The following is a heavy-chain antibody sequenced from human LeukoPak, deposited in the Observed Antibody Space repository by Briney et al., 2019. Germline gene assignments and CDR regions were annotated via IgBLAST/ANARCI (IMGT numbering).Heavy chain of an antibody. CDR1: GGSISSGGYY. J-gene: IGHJ6*02. CDR3: ARDPRRVAAAGSRGYGMDV. D-gene: IGHD6-13*01. Sequence: SETLSLTCTVSGGSISSGGYYWSWIRQHPGKGLEWIGYIYYSGSTYYNPSLKSRVTISVDTSKNQFSLKLSSVTAADTAVYYSARDPRRVAAAGSRGYGMDVWGQGTTVTVSS. V-gene: IGHV4-31*03. CDR2: IYYSGST.